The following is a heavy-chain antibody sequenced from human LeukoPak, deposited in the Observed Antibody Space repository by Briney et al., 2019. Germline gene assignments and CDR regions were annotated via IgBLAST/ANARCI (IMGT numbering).Heavy chain of an antibody. V-gene: IGHV1-18*01. J-gene: IGHJ3*02. Sequence: ASVKVSCKASGGTFSSYAISWVRQAPGQGLEWMGWISTYNGNTNYTQKFQGRVTMTTDTSTSTAYMELRSLRSDDTAVYYCARSFGPVDAFDIWGQGTMVTVSS. CDR3: ARSFGPVDAFDI. CDR2: ISTYNGNT. CDR1: GGTFSSYA. D-gene: IGHD3-10*01.